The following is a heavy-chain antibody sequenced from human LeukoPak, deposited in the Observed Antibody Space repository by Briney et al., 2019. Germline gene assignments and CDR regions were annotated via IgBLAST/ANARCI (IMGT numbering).Heavy chain of an antibody. CDR2: ITPIFGTT. D-gene: IGHD6-13*01. V-gene: IGHV1-69*13. CDR3: ARIAAAGTWFDS. Sequence: VASVKVSCKASGGTFSSYAIYWVRQAPGQGLEWMGGITPIFGTTNYAQQFLGRVTITADESTITAYMELSSLRSEDTAVYFCARIAAAGTWFDSWGQGTLVTVSS. CDR1: GGTFSSYA. J-gene: IGHJ5*01.